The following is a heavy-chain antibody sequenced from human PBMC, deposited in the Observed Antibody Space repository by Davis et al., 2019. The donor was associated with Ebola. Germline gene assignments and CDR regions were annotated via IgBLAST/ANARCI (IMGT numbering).Heavy chain of an antibody. CDR2: INHSGST. Sequence: SETLSLTCAVYGGSFSGYYWSWIRQPPGKGLEWIGEINHSGSTNYNPSLKSRVTISVDTSKNQFSLKLSSVTAADTAVYYCARDRHYDILTGYYTLAFDYWGQGTLVTVSS. V-gene: IGHV4-34*01. CDR3: ARDRHYDILTGYYTLAFDY. CDR1: GGSFSGYY. D-gene: IGHD3-9*01. J-gene: IGHJ4*02.